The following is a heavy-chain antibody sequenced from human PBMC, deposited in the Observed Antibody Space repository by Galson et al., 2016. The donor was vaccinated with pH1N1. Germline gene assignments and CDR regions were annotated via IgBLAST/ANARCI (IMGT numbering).Heavy chain of an antibody. CDR3: ARAGCVSGSSRTGIHYYMDV. V-gene: IGHV1-8*01. CDR1: GYTFTNYD. D-gene: IGHD2-15*01. Sequence: SVKVSCKASGYTFTNYDINWVRQATGQGLEWMGWMNPNSGKTGYAQKFQGTATITRNTSISTPYMELSSLRSEDTALYYCARAGCVSGSSRTGIHYYMDVWGEGTTVTVTS. CDR2: MNPNSGKT. J-gene: IGHJ6*03.